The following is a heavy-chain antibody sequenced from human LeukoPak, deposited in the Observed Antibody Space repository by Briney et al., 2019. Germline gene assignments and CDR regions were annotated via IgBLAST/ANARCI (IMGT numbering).Heavy chain of an antibody. J-gene: IGHJ6*02. Sequence: ASVKVSCKASGYTFTSYHINWVRQATGQGVEWMGWMNSNSGNTGYAQKLQGRVTMTRNTSISTAYMELSSLRAEDTAAYYCVRGHYYDYVWGSYYTMDVWGQGTTVTVSS. CDR1: GYTFTSYH. CDR2: MNSNSGNT. V-gene: IGHV1-8*01. D-gene: IGHD3-16*01. CDR3: VRGHYYDYVWGSYYTMDV.